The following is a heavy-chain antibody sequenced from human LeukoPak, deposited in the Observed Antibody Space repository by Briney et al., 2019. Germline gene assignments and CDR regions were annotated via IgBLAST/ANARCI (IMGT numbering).Heavy chain of an antibody. Sequence: ASVKVSCKASGYTFIASYMHWVRQAPGQGLERMGWIAPNNGGTNYAQKFQGRVTMTRDMSNSAAYKERSRLRSDDTAMYYCATEVGGIPYWGQGTLVTVSS. V-gene: IGHV1-2*02. CDR1: GYTFIASY. CDR2: IAPNNGGT. CDR3: ATEVGGIPY. D-gene: IGHD3-16*02. J-gene: IGHJ4*02.